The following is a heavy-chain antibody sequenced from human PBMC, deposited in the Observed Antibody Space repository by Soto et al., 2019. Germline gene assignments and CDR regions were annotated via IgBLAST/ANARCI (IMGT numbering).Heavy chain of an antibody. V-gene: IGHV4-39*01. CDR2: IYYSGST. CDR1: GGSISSSSYY. J-gene: IGHJ4*02. D-gene: IGHD1-26*01. CDR3: ARLGGSVPTRDKDY. Sequence: PSETLSLTCTVSGGSISSSSYYWGWIRQPPGKGLEWIGSIYYSGSTYYNPSLKSRVTISVDTSKNQFSLKLSSVTAADTAVYYCARLGGSVPTRDKDYWGQGTLVTVSS.